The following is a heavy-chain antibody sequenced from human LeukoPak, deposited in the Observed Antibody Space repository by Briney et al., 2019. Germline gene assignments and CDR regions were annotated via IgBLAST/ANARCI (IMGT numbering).Heavy chain of an antibody. CDR2: ISGSGGST. CDR1: GFTFSSYA. V-gene: IGHV3-23*01. CDR3: ARGPLLRFLEWLSPGDY. D-gene: IGHD3-3*01. J-gene: IGHJ4*02. Sequence: GGSLRLSCAASGFTFSSYAMSWVRQAPGKGLEWVSAISGSGGSTYYADSVKGRFTISRDSSKNTLYLQMNSLRAEDTAVYYCARGPLLRFLEWLSPGDYWGQGTLVTVSS.